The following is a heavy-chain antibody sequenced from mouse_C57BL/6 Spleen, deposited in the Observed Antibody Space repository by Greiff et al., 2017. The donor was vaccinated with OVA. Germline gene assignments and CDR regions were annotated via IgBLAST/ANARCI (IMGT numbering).Heavy chain of an antibody. CDR1: GYTFTSYW. Sequence: QVQLQQPGAELVKPGASVKMSCKASGYTFTSYWITWVKQRPGQGLEWIGDIYPGSGSTNYNEKFKSKATLTVDTSASTAYMQLSSLTSEDSAVYYCARGLRRYFDVWGTGTTVTVSS. CDR2: IYPGSGST. V-gene: IGHV1-55*01. D-gene: IGHD2-2*01. CDR3: ARGLRRYFDV. J-gene: IGHJ1*03.